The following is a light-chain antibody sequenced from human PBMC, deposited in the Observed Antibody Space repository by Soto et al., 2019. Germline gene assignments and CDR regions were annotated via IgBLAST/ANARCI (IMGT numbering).Light chain of an antibody. CDR2: EVS. CDR1: SSDIGDYNY. J-gene: IGLJ3*02. CDR3: GSYVGSKSFV. Sequence: QSALTQPPSASGSLGQSVTISCTGTSSDIGDYNYVSWYQQHAGKAPKLMIYEVSQRPSGVPDRFSGSKSGNTASLTVSGLQAEDEDDYYCGSYVGSKSFVFGGGTKLTVL. V-gene: IGLV2-8*01.